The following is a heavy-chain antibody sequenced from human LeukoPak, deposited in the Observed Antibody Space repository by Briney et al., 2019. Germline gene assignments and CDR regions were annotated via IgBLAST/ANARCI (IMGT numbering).Heavy chain of an antibody. J-gene: IGHJ4*02. CDR3: ARDDAMGASIDY. CDR2: ISSGGNTK. Sequence: PGGSLRLSCAASGFTFSSYEMNWVRQAPGKGLEWVSYISSGGNTKYYADSVKGRFTISRDNAKNSLYLQMNSLRAEDTAVYYCARDDAMGASIDYWGQGTLVTVSS. V-gene: IGHV3-48*03. CDR1: GFTFSSYE. D-gene: IGHD1-26*01.